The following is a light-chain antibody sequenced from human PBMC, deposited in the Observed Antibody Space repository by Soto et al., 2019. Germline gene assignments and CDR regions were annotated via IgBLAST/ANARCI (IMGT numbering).Light chain of an antibody. CDR3: AAWDDSLNGPL. V-gene: IGLV1-44*01. J-gene: IGLJ2*01. CDR2: SNN. CDR1: SSNIGSNT. Sequence: QSVVTQPPSASGTPGQRVTISCSGSSSNIGSNTVNWYQQLPGTAPKLLIYSNNQRPSGVPDRFSGYKSGTSASLAISGLQSEDEADYYCAAWDDSLNGPLFGGGTKLTVL.